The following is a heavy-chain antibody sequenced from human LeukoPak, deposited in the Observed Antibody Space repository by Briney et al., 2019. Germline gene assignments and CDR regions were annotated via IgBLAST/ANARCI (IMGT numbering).Heavy chain of an antibody. J-gene: IGHJ4*02. CDR3: AREILGGFNPGAY. Sequence: SETRSLTCTVSLDSTTSNFWSWVRQPPGKGLEWIGEIHRSGSPNYNPSPQSRVTISIDRSRNQIVLELSSVTAADTAVYYCAREILGGFNPGAYWGQGILVTVSS. D-gene: IGHD1-14*01. CDR1: LDSTTSNF. CDR2: IHRSGSP. V-gene: IGHV4-4*02.